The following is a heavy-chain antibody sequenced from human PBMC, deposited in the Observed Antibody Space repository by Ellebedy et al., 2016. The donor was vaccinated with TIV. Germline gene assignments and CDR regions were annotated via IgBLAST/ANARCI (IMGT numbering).Heavy chain of an antibody. CDR1: GFTFSNYW. D-gene: IGHD7-27*01. CDR2: INGDGSVT. J-gene: IGHJ4*02. V-gene: IGHV3-74*01. Sequence: GGSLRLSXATSGFTFSNYWMHWVRQAPGKVPVWVSRINGDGSVTNHADSVKGRFTTSRDNAKNTLYLQMNSLRAEDTAIYYCVRVWGYWGQGTLVTVSS. CDR3: VRVWGY.